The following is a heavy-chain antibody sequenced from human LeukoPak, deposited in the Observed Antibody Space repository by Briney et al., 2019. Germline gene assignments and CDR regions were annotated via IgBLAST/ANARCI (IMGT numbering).Heavy chain of an antibody. D-gene: IGHD3-10*01. V-gene: IGHV3-23*01. CDR3: AKAIVSYYGSGRDDAFDV. CDR2: ISDSGTGT. Sequence: PGGSLRLSCAASGFTFSSYAMSWVRQAPGKGLEWVSAISDSGTGTYYADSVKGRFTFSGDNSKNTLYLQMNTLRAEDTALYYCAKAIVSYYGSGRDDAFDVWGQGTMVTVSS. CDR1: GFTFSSYA. J-gene: IGHJ3*01.